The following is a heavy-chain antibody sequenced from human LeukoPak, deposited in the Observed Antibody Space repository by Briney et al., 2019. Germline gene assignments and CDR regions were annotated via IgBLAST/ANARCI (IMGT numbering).Heavy chain of an antibody. CDR2: IYYSGST. CDR1: GGSISSSSYY. V-gene: IGHV4-39*07. J-gene: IGHJ4*02. CDR3: ARRQYYYGSGSSIDY. D-gene: IGHD3-10*01. Sequence: SETLSLTCTVSGGSISSSSYYWGWIRQPPGKGLEWIGSIYYSGSTYYNPSLKSRVTISVDTSKNQFSLKLSSVTAADTAVYYCARRQYYYGSGSSIDYWGQGTLVTVSS.